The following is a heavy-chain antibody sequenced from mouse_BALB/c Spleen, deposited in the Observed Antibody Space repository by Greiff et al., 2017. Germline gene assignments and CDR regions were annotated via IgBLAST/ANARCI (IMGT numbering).Heavy chain of an antibody. J-gene: IGHJ3*01. Sequence: VQLQQPGAELVRPGASVKLSCKASGYTFTSYWINWVKQRPGQGLEWIGNIYPSDSYTNYNQKFKDKATLTVDKSSSTAYMQLSSPTSEDSAVYYCTRRGGSSYWFAYWGQGTLVTVSA. CDR3: TRRGGSSYWFAY. V-gene: IGHV1-69*02. CDR1: GYTFTSYW. CDR2: IYPSDSYT. D-gene: IGHD1-1*01.